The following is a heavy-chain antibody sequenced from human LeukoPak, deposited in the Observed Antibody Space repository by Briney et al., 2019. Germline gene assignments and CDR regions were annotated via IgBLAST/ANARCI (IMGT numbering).Heavy chain of an antibody. J-gene: IGHJ6*03. CDR1: GGTFSSYA. V-gene: IGHV1-69*05. Sequence: SVKVSCKASGGTFSSYAISWVRQAPGQGLEWMGGIIPIFGTANYAQKFQGRVTITTDESTSTAYMELSSLRSEDTAVYYCARAVLTGPYYYYYYMDVWGKGTTVTVSS. D-gene: IGHD3-9*01. CDR2: IIPIFGTA. CDR3: ARAVLTGPYYYYYYMDV.